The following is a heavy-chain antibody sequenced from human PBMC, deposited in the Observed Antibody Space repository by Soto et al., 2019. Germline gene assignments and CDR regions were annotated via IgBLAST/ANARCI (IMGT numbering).Heavy chain of an antibody. J-gene: IGHJ4*02. CDR2: ISYDGINK. Sequence: GGSLRLSCAACGFTFSSYAIHWVRQAPCKGLEWVAVISYDGINKYYADSVKGRFTISRDNSKNTLYLQMNSLRAEDTAVYYCAGVILAGTRFRFFDSCGQRNLLPASS. D-gene: IGHD3-22*01. V-gene: IGHV3-30-3*01. CDR1: GFTFSSYA. CDR3: AGVILAGTRFRFFDS.